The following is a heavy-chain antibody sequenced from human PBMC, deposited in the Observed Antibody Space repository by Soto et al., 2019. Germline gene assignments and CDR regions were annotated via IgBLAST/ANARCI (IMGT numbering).Heavy chain of an antibody. CDR3: ARGSYDFWSGYYTSYYYYGMDV. V-gene: IGHV4-4*02. J-gene: IGHJ6*02. D-gene: IGHD3-3*01. Sequence: KTSETLSLTCAVSGGSISSSNWWSWVRQPPGKGLEWIGEIYHSGSTNYNPSLKNRVTISVHKSKNQLSLKLSSVTAADTDVYYGARGSYDFWSGYYTSYYYYGMDVWGQGTTDTVSS. CDR1: GGSISSSNW. CDR2: IYHSGST.